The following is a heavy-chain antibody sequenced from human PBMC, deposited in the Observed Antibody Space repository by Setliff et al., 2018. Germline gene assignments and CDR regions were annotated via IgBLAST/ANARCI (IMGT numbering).Heavy chain of an antibody. CDR1: GGTFSSYA. J-gene: IGHJ4*02. CDR3: ARGLAYCGGDCFLRTGFDY. D-gene: IGHD2-21*02. V-gene: IGHV1-69*10. CDR2: IIPILGIA. Sequence: GASVKVSCKASGGTFSSYAISWVRQAPGQGLEWMGGIIPILGIANYAQKFQGRVTITADKSTSTAYMELSSLGSEDTAVYYCARGLAYCGGDCFLRTGFDYWGQGTLVTVSS.